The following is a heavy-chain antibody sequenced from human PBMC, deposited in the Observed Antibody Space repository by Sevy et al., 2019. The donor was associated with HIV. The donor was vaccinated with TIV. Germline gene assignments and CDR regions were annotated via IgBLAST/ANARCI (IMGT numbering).Heavy chain of an antibody. V-gene: IGHV3-21*01. CDR2: ISSGSSFT. CDR3: ARATDPRYCSGTSCYTGALDL. J-gene: IGHJ4*02. Sequence: GGSLILSCAASGFIFSNYNMNWVRQAPGKGLEWVASISSGSSFTYYADSVKGRFAVSRDNSKNSLSLQMNSVRAADTAVYYCARATDPRYCSGTSCYTGALDLWGQGALVTVSS. CDR1: GFIFSNYN. D-gene: IGHD2-2*02.